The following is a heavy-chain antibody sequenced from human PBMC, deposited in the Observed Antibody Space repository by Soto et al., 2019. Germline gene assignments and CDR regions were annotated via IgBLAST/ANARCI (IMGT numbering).Heavy chain of an antibody. V-gene: IGHV3-21*06. D-gene: IGHD3-22*01. CDR2: ISSSSTYI. CDR1: GFTFGSFS. CDR3: ARGGDTSGSWPRY. J-gene: IGHJ4*02. Sequence: ESLKISCAGSGFTFGSFSMTWVRQAPGKGLEWVSSISSSSTYIYYADSVKGRFTISRDDAKNSLFLQMSTLRVEDTAMYYCARGGDTSGSWPRYWGQGTLVTVS.